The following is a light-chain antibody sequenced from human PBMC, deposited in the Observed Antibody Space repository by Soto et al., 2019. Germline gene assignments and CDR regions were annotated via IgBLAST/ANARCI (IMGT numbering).Light chain of an antibody. V-gene: IGKV4-1*01. CDR2: WAS. J-gene: IGKJ1*01. CDR3: QQYGSSPTWT. Sequence: DIVMTQSPDSLAVSLGERATINCKSSQNVLYSSNNKNYLAWYQQRPGQPPKLLIYWASTRESGVPDRFSGSGSGTDFTLTISRLEPEDFAVYYCQQYGSSPTWTFGQGTKVEIK. CDR1: QNVLYSSNNKNY.